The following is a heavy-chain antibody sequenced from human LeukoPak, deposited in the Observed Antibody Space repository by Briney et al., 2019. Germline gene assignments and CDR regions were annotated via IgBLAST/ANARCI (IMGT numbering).Heavy chain of an antibody. CDR3: AREDFAVAATSRVAFDY. CDR1: GFTFGSYG. Sequence: GGSLRLSCAASGFTFGSYGMHWVRQAPGKGLEWVAVISYDGSNKYYADSVKGRFTISRDNSKNTLYLQMNSLRAEDTAVYYCAREDFAVAATSRVAFDYWGQGTLVTVSS. CDR2: ISYDGSNK. V-gene: IGHV3-30*03. J-gene: IGHJ4*02. D-gene: IGHD6-19*01.